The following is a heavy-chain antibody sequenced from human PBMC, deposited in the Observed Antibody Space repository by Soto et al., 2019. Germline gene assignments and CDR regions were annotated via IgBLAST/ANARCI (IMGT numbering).Heavy chain of an antibody. D-gene: IGHD3-10*01. CDR2: INAGNGNT. CDR1: GYTFTSYA. J-gene: IGHJ5*02. V-gene: IGHV1-3*01. CDR3: ARVKSTMVQGELPWFDP. Sequence: ASVKVSCKASGYTFTSYAIHWVRQAPGQRLEWMGWINAGNGNTKYSQKFQDRVTITRDTSATTAYMELSSLRSEDTAVYYCARVKSTMVQGELPWFDPWGQGTLVTVSS.